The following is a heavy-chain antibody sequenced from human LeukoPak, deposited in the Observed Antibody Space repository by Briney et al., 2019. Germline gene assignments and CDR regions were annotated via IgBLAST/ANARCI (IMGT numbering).Heavy chain of an antibody. D-gene: IGHD5-24*01. CDR3: ARGPDGYNSHFDY. J-gene: IGHJ4*02. V-gene: IGHV3-48*02. Sequence: GGSLRLSCAASGFTFSRYNMNWVRQAPGKGLEWVSYISSSSSTIYYAGSVKGRFTISRDNAKNSLYLQMNSLRDEDTAVYYCARGPDGYNSHFDYWGQGTLVTVSS. CDR2: ISSSSSTI. CDR1: GFTFSRYN.